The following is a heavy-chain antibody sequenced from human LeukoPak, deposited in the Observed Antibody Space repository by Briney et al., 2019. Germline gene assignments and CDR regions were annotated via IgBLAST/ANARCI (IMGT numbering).Heavy chain of an antibody. CDR3: ASGAWDNWNRNYYYGMDV. V-gene: IGHV4-59*01. CDR2: IYYSGST. CDR1: GGSISSYY. Sequence: SETLSLTCTVSGGSISSYYWSWIRQPPGKGLEWIGYIYYSGSTNYNPSLKSRVTISVDTSKNQFSLKLSSVTAADTAVYYCASGAWDNWNRNYYYGMDVWGQGTTVTVSS. J-gene: IGHJ6*02. D-gene: IGHD1-1*01.